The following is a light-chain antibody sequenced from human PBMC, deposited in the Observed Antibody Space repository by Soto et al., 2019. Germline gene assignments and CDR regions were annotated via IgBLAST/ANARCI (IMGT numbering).Light chain of an antibody. CDR3: QQAKSFPWT. CDR2: DAS. Sequence: DIQMTQSPSTLSASVGDRVTITCRASQSISSWLAWYQQKPGKAPKLLIYDASSLESGVPSRFSGSGSGTEFTLTISSPQAEDSATYFCQQAKSFPWTFGQGTKVDIK. J-gene: IGKJ1*01. CDR1: QSISSW. V-gene: IGKV1-5*01.